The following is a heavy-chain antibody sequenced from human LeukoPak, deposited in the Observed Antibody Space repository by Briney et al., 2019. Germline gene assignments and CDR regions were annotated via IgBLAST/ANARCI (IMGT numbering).Heavy chain of an antibody. CDR2: ISGSGGST. D-gene: IGHD1-26*01. Sequence: GRSLRLSCAASGFTFSSYAMSWVRQAPGKGLEWVSAISGSGGSTYYADSVKGRFTISRDNSKNTLYLQMNSLRAEDTAVYYCAKDIVGATLSYYFDYWGQGTLVTVSS. CDR3: AKDIVGATLSYYFDY. CDR1: GFTFSSYA. V-gene: IGHV3-23*01. J-gene: IGHJ4*02.